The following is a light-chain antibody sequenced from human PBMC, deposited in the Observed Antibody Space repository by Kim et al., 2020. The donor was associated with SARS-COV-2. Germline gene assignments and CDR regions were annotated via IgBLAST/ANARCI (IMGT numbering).Light chain of an antibody. CDR2: AAS. V-gene: IGKV1-27*01. CDR3: QKYNSAPPWT. J-gene: IGKJ1*01. CDR1: QGISNY. Sequence: SVGHRVTITCRASQGISNYLALYQQKPGKVPKLLIYAASTLQSGVPSRFSGSGSGTDFTLTISSLQPEDVATYYCQKYNSAPPWTFGQGTKVDIK.